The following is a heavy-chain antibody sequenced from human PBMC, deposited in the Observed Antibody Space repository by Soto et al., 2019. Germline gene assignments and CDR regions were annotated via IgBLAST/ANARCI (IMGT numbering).Heavy chain of an antibody. Sequence: EVQLLESGGGLVQVGESLILSCPASGFTFTNYPMSWVRQAPGKGLEWVSSISGSGGCTYYGDTVRGRFIISRDDSKNTLYLNLDGLITEDTAVYYCAKNILFGWGTEDYWGQGALVTVSS. CDR1: GFTFTNYP. CDR3: AKNILFGWGTEDY. V-gene: IGHV3-23*01. J-gene: IGHJ4*02. D-gene: IGHD3-16*01. CDR2: ISGSGGCT.